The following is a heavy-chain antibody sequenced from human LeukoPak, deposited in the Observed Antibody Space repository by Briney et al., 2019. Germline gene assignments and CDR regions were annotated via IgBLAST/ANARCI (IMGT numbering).Heavy chain of an antibody. J-gene: IGHJ5*01. CDR2: INGDGTTR. CDR1: GFTFSTYW. Sequence: GALRLSCAASGFTFSTYWMHWVRQAPGEGLVWVSRINGDGTTRTYADSVKVRFTISRDNSKNTVYLQMDDLRPEDTAVYYCARENVGFGSWFDSWGQGTLVAVSS. D-gene: IGHD3-10*01. V-gene: IGHV3-74*01. CDR3: ARENVGFGSWFDS.